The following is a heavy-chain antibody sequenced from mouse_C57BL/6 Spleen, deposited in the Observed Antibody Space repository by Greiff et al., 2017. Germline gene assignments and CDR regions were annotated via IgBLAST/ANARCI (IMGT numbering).Heavy chain of an antibody. Sequence: QEQLKQPGAELVKPGASVKLSCKASGYTFTSYWMQWVKQRPGQGLEWIGEIDPSDSYTNYNQKFKGKATLTVDTSSSTAYMQLSSLTSEDSAVYYCARVDSFAYWGQGTLVTVSA. J-gene: IGHJ3*01. V-gene: IGHV1-50*01. CDR1: GYTFTSYW. CDR3: ARVDSFAY. CDR2: IDPSDSYT.